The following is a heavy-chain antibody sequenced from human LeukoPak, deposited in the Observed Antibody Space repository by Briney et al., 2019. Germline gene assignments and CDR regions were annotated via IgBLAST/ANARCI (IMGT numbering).Heavy chain of an antibody. Sequence: SETLSLTCTVSGGSISSSNYYWGWIRQPPGKGLEWIGYIYYSGSTNYNPSLKSRVTISVDTSKNQFSLKLSSVTAADTAVYYCARTDYSNYFSYYYGMDVWGQGTTVTVSS. CDR3: ARTDYSNYFSYYYGMDV. CDR1: GGSISSSNYY. D-gene: IGHD4-11*01. V-gene: IGHV4-61*05. J-gene: IGHJ6*02. CDR2: IYYSGST.